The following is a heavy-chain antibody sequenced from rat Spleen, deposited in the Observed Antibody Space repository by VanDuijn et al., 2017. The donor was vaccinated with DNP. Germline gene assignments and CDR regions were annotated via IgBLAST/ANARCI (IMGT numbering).Heavy chain of an antibody. D-gene: IGHD1-1*01. CDR2: VWSGGSR. CDR1: GYSLTSYG. V-gene: IGHV2-4*01. J-gene: IGHJ2*01. Sequence: VQLKESGPGLAQPSQTLSLTCTVSGYSLTSYGVSWSRQPPGKGLEWVGTVWSGGSRGYNPALESRLTIIRDTSKSQVFLKVNSLPTEDTATYYCARDGQWDYLDYWGQGVTVTVSS. CDR3: ARDGQWDYLDY.